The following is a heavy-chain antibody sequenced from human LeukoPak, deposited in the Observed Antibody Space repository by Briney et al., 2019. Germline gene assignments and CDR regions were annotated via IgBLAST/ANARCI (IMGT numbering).Heavy chain of an antibody. Sequence: SESLSLTCTVSGGSISSYYWSWIRQPPGKGLEWIGYIYYSGSTNYNPSLKSRVTISVDTSKNQFSLKLSSVTAADTAVYYCARVTYDYGDYDAYYFDYWGQGTLVTVSS. J-gene: IGHJ4*02. D-gene: IGHD4-17*01. V-gene: IGHV4-59*01. CDR3: ARVTYDYGDYDAYYFDY. CDR2: IYYSGST. CDR1: GGSISSYY.